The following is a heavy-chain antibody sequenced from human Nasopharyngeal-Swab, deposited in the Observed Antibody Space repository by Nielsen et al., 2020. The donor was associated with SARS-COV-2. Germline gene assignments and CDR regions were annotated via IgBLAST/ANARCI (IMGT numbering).Heavy chain of an antibody. CDR1: GGSISSSSYY. V-gene: IGHV4-39*01. CDR2: IHYSGST. D-gene: IGHD7-27*01. Sequence: SETLSLTCTVSGGSISSSSYYWGWIRQPPGKGLEWIGSIHYSGSTYYNVSLKSRITISVDTSKNQLSLKLNSVTAAETAVYYCARREKLGDWYFDLWGRGTLVTVSS. CDR3: ARREKLGDWYFDL. J-gene: IGHJ2*01.